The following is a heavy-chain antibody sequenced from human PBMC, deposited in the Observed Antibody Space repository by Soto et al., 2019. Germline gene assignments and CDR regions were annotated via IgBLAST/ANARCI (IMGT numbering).Heavy chain of an antibody. J-gene: IGHJ6*02. V-gene: IGHV3-30-3*01. CDR2: ISYDGTNK. CDR1: GFTFSVYV. Sequence: QVPLVESGGGVVQPGRSLRLSCAVSGFTFSVYVMHWVRQAPGKGLEWVAIISYDGTNKYYADSVKGRFTISRDNSKNTLYLLMNSLRAEDTAVYYCARDPSYGPYYYGMDVWGQGTTVTVSS. CDR3: ARDPSYGPYYYGMDV. D-gene: IGHD5-18*01.